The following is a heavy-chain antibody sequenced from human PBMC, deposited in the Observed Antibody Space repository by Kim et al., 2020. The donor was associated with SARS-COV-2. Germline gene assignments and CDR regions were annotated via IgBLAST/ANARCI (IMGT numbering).Heavy chain of an antibody. CDR1: GFTFSSYA. D-gene: IGHD2-15*01. J-gene: IGHJ4*02. CDR2: ISGSGGST. Sequence: GGSLRLSCAASGFTFSSYAMNWVRQAPGKGLEWVSTISGSGGSTDYADSVKGRFNISRDNSKNTLYLQMNSLRAEDTAVYYCAKVAVNGWYYYEYWGQGTVVTVSS. CDR3: AKVAVNGWYYYEY. V-gene: IGHV3-23*01.